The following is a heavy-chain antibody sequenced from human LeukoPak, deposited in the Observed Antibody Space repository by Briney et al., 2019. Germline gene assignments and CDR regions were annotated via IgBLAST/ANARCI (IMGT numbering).Heavy chain of an antibody. J-gene: IGHJ4*02. CDR1: GYTFTSYG. CDR3: PRTPLIVGVGDY. Sequence: GASVKVSCKASGYTFTSYGISWVRQAPGQGLEWMGWINAYNGNTNYAQKLQGRVTMTTDTSIRTAYMALRRLRSDDTAGCYFPRTPLIVGVGDYWGQGTLVTVSS. D-gene: IGHD3-22*01. CDR2: INAYNGNT. V-gene: IGHV1-18*01.